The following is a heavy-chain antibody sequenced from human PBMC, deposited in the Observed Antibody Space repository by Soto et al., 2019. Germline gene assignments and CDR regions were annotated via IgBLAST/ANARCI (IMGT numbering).Heavy chain of an antibody. CDR2: IYYSGST. Sequence: PSETLSLTCTVSGGSISSGDYYWSWIRQPPGKGLEWIGYIYYSGSTYYNPSLKSRVTISVDTSKNQFSLKLSSVTAADTAVYYCALSVSGWEYNWFDPWGQGTLVTVSS. J-gene: IGHJ5*02. CDR1: GGSISSGDYY. CDR3: ALSVSGWEYNWFDP. D-gene: IGHD6-19*01. V-gene: IGHV4-30-4*01.